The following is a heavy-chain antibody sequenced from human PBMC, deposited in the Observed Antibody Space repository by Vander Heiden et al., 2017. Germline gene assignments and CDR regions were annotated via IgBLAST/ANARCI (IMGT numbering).Heavy chain of an antibody. Sequence: FSSYAISWVRQAPGQGLEWMGGIIPIFGTANYAQKFQGRVTITADESTSTAYMELSSLRSEDMAVYYCARGPGGYDAEHYYYYYGMDVWGQGTTVTVSS. CDR2: IIPIFGTA. J-gene: IGHJ6*02. V-gene: IGHV1-69*01. CDR3: ARGPGGYDAEHYYYYYGMDV. D-gene: IGHD5-12*01. CDR1: FSSYA.